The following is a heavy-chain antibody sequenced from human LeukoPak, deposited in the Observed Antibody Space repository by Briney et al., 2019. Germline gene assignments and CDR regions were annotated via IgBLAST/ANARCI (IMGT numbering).Heavy chain of an antibody. J-gene: IGHJ4*02. Sequence: GGSLRLSCAASGFTFSSYWMSWVRQAPGKGLEWVANIKQDGSEKYYVDPVKGRFTISRDNAKNSLYLQMNSLRAEDTAVYYCAKALGYCSGTNCYTYFDYWGQGTLVTVSS. CDR1: GFTFSSYW. D-gene: IGHD2-2*02. CDR2: IKQDGSEK. V-gene: IGHV3-7*01. CDR3: AKALGYCSGTNCYTYFDY.